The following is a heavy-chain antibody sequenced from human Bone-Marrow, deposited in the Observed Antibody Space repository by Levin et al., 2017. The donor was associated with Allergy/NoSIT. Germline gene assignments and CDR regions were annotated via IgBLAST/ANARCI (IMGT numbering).Heavy chain of an antibody. V-gene: IGHV4-34*01. CDR1: GGSFSGYY. Sequence: PSETLSLTCAVYGGSFSGYYWSWIRQPPGKGLEWIGEINHSGSTNYNPSLKSRVTISVDTSKNQFSLKLSSVTAADTAVYYCARVPDTAMAFDYWGQGTLVTVSS. J-gene: IGHJ4*02. D-gene: IGHD5-18*01. CDR3: ARVPDTAMAFDY. CDR2: INHSGST.